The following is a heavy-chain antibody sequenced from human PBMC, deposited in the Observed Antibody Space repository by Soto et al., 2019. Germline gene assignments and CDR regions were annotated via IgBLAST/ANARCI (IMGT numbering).Heavy chain of an antibody. J-gene: IGHJ4*02. V-gene: IGHV1-69*01. Sequence: QVQLVQSGAEVRKPGSSVKVSYKASGGTFSRHAISWVRQAPGQGLEWMGGIIPIFGTANHAQKFQGRVTIIADESTSTVYMELSSLRSEDTAMYYCARGWGYDSNDYDSAYWGQGTLVIVSS. D-gene: IGHD3-16*01. CDR2: IIPIFGTA. CDR1: GGTFSRHA. CDR3: ARGWGYDSNDYDSAY.